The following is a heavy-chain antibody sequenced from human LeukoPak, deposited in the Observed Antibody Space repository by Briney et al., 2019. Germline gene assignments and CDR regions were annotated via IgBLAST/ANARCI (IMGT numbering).Heavy chain of an antibody. CDR1: GDSINSSNW. CDR2: MYHTGST. V-gene: IGHV4-4*02. J-gene: IGHJ3*02. CDR3: ARVYDGYAFDI. Sequence: SGTLSLTCAVSGDSINSSNWWSWVRQPPGKGLEWIGEMYHTGSTNYNSSLKSRVTISPDKSKNQFSLKLSSVTAADTAVYYCARVYDGYAFDIWGQGTMVTVSS. D-gene: IGHD1-1*01.